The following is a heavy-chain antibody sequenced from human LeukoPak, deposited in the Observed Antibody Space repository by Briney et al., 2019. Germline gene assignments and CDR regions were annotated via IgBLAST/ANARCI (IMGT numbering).Heavy chain of an antibody. J-gene: IGHJ4*02. Sequence: ASVKVSCKASGYTFTSYGISWERQAPRQGLEWMGWISAYNGNTNYAQKLQGRVTMTTDTSTSTAYMELRSLRSDDTAVYYCARETYSYGLDYWGQGTLVTVSS. CDR3: ARETYSYGLDY. CDR2: ISAYNGNT. V-gene: IGHV1-18*01. CDR1: GYTFTSYG. D-gene: IGHD5-18*01.